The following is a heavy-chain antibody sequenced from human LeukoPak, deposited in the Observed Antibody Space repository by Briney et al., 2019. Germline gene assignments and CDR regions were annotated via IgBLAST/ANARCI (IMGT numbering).Heavy chain of an antibody. J-gene: IGHJ5*02. CDR1: GGSISSSSYY. V-gene: IGHV4-39*07. CDR2: IYYSGST. D-gene: IGHD1-14*01. CDR3: TRAPRKAWFDP. Sequence: SETLSLTCTVSGGSISSSSYYWGWIRQPPGKGLEWIGSIYYSGSTYYNPSLKSRVTMSVDTSRNQFSLRLTSVTAADTAVYYCTRAPRKAWFDPWGQGTLVTVSS.